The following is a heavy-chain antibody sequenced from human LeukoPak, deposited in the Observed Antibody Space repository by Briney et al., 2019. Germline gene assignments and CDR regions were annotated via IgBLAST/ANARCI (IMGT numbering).Heavy chain of an antibody. V-gene: IGHV3-23*01. CDR1: GFIFSSYA. J-gene: IGHJ4*02. CDR2: ISGSGGRT. Sequence: GGSLRLSCAASGFIFSSYAMSWVRQAPGKGLEWVSAISGSGGRTYYADSVKGRFTISRDNSKNTLYLQMNSLRAEDTAVYYCAKAAGDYDILSGYPNGRFDYWGQGTLVTVSS. D-gene: IGHD3-9*01. CDR3: AKAAGDYDILSGYPNGRFDY.